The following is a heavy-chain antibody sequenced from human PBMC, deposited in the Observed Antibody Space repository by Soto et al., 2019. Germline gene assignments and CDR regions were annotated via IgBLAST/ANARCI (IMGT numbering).Heavy chain of an antibody. V-gene: IGHV4-34*01. D-gene: IGHD3-3*01. J-gene: IGHJ5*02. CDR1: GGSFSGYY. CDR3: ARGPIFGVVIRRGAGNNWFDP. Sequence: SETLSLTCAVYGGSFSGYYWSWIRQPPGKGLEWIGEINHSGSTNYNPSLKSRVTISVDTSKNQFSLKLSSVTAADTAVYYCARGPIFGVVIRRGAGNNWFDPWGQGTLVTVSS. CDR2: INHSGST.